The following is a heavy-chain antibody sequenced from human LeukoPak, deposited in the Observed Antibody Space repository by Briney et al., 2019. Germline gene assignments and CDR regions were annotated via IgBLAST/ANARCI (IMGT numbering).Heavy chain of an antibody. Sequence: GGSLRLSCAASGLTFSSYAMSWVRQAPGKGLEWVSAISGSGGSTYYADSVKGRFTISRDNSKNTLYLQMNSLRAEDTAVYYCAKIKWELLSLWFDPWGQGTLVTVSS. D-gene: IGHD1-26*01. V-gene: IGHV3-23*01. J-gene: IGHJ5*02. CDR3: AKIKWELLSLWFDP. CDR2: ISGSGGST. CDR1: GLTFSSYA.